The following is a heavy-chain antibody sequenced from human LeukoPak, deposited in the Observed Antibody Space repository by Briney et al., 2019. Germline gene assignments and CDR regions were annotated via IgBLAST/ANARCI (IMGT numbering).Heavy chain of an antibody. CDR1: GFTFSSYA. CDR3: AKDRISGWTVYYFDY. V-gene: IGHV3-23*01. CDR2: VSGSGAHT. D-gene: IGHD6-19*01. J-gene: IGHJ4*02. Sequence: GGSLRLSCAASGFTFSSYAMTWVRQAPGKGLQWVSAVSGSGAHTYYADSVKGRFTISRDNSKNTLYLQMNSLRAEDTAVYYCAKDRISGWTVYYFDYWGQGTLVTVSS.